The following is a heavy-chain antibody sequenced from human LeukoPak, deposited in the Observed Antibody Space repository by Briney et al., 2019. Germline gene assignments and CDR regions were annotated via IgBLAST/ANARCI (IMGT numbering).Heavy chain of an antibody. Sequence: PGGSLRLSCAASGFTFSSYGMHWVRQAPGKGLEWVAVISYDGSNKYYADSVKGRFTTSRDNSKNTLYLQMNSLRAEDTAVYYCAKGGYSGSYYFDYWGQGTLVTVSS. D-gene: IGHD1-26*01. CDR3: AKGGYSGSYYFDY. J-gene: IGHJ4*02. CDR1: GFTFSSYG. CDR2: ISYDGSNK. V-gene: IGHV3-30*18.